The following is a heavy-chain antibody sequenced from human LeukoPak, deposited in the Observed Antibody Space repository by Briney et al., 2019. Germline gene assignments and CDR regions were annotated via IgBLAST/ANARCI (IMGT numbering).Heavy chain of an antibody. Sequence: ASVKVSCKASGYSFVLYGISWVRQAPGEGPEWMGWISGSTGDTNYAQKFQGRVTMTADTYTSTAYMELRSLRSDDTALYYCARDENYGIFFNVDYWGQGTLVTVSS. CDR1: GYSFVLYG. CDR3: ARDENYGIFFNVDY. J-gene: IGHJ4*02. CDR2: ISGSTGDT. D-gene: IGHD4-17*01. V-gene: IGHV1-18*04.